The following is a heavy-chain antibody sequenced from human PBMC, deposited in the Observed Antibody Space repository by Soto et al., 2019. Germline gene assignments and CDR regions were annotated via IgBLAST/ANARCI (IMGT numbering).Heavy chain of an antibody. CDR3: ARDFRYCSGGSCYLSYFQH. Sequence: QVQLVESGGGVVQPGRSLRLSCAASGSTFSSYGMHWVRQAPGKGLEWVAVIWNDGSNKYYADSVKGRFTISRDNSKNTLYLQMNSLRAEDTAVYYCARDFRYCSGGSCYLSYFQHWGQGTLVTVSS. J-gene: IGHJ1*01. CDR2: IWNDGSNK. V-gene: IGHV3-33*01. CDR1: GSTFSSYG. D-gene: IGHD2-15*01.